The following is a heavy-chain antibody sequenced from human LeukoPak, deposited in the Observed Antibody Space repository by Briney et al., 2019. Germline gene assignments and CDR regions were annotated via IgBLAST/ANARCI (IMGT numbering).Heavy chain of an antibody. V-gene: IGHV3-23*01. J-gene: IGHJ4*02. D-gene: IGHD5-24*01. CDR2: ISSSGGST. CDR3: AREGRWVQLALGY. Sequence: GGSLRLSCAASGFTFSSYAMSWVRQAPGKGLEWVSAISSSGGSTYYADSVKGRFTISRENSNSTVYLQMNSLRPEDTAIYFCAREGRWVQLALGYWGQGTLVTVSS. CDR1: GFTFSSYA.